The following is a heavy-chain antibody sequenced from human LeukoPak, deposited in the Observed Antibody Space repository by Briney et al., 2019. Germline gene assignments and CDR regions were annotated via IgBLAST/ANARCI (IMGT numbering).Heavy chain of an antibody. J-gene: IGHJ3*02. D-gene: IGHD4-17*01. Sequence: SVKVSCKASGYTFTGYYMHWVRQAPGQGLEWMGGIIPIFGTANYAQKFQGRVTITTDESTSTAYMELSSLRSEDTAVYYCARGPDTVTSDAFDIWGQGTMVTVSS. V-gene: IGHV1-69*05. CDR3: ARGPDTVTSDAFDI. CDR1: GYTFTGYY. CDR2: IIPIFGTA.